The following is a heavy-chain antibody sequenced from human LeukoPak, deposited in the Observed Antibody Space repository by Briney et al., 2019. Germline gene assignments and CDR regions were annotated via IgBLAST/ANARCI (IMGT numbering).Heavy chain of an antibody. J-gene: IGHJ4*02. CDR1: GGSFSGYY. CDR2: INHSGST. Sequence: PSETLSLTCAVYGGSFSGYYWSWIRQPPGKGLEWIGEINHSGSTNYNPSLKSRVTISVDTSKNQFSLKLSSVTAADTAVYYCAGGRCSGGSCYAVDFDYWGQGTLVTVSS. D-gene: IGHD2-15*01. CDR3: AGGRCSGGSCYAVDFDY. V-gene: IGHV4-34*01.